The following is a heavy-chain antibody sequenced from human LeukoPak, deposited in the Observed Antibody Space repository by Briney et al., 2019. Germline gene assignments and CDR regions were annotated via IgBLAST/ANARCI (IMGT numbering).Heavy chain of an antibody. CDR1: GGSISSYY. J-gene: IGHJ5*02. D-gene: IGHD3-16*01. CDR3: ARGWGYNWFDP. Sequence: SENLSLNCTVYGGSISSYYWSWIRQPPGKGLEGIGNIYYSGSTNYNPSLKSRVTISVDTSKNQFALKLSSVTASDTAGYYCARGWGYNWFDPWGQGTLVTVSS. CDR2: IYYSGST. V-gene: IGHV4-59*01.